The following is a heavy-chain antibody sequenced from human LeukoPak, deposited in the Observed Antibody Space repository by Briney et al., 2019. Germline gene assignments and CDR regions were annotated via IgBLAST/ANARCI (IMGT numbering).Heavy chain of an antibody. CDR3: AKDLYYFGSGSHDY. D-gene: IGHD3-10*01. CDR2: ISGSADIT. J-gene: IGHJ4*02. CDR1: GFIFSNYA. V-gene: IGHV3-23*01. Sequence: GRSLRLSCAASGFIFSNYAMSWVRQAPGKGLEWVSGISGSADITDYADSVKGRFTISRDNSKNTLYLQMNSLSAEDTAVYYCAKDLYYFGSGSHDYWGQGTLVTVSS.